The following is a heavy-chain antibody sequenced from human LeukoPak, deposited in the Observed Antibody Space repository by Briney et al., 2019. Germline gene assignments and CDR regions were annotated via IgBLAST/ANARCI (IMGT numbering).Heavy chain of an antibody. CDR2: IYTSGST. Sequence: SETLSLTCTVSGGSISSGRYYWNWIRQPAGKGLEWIGRIYTSGSTNYNPSLKSRVTMSVDTSKNQFSLKLSSVTAADTAVYYCARQIVGPTYYMDVWGKGTTVTISS. CDR3: ARQIVGPTYYMDV. D-gene: IGHD1-26*01. V-gene: IGHV4-61*02. CDR1: GGSISSGRYY. J-gene: IGHJ6*03.